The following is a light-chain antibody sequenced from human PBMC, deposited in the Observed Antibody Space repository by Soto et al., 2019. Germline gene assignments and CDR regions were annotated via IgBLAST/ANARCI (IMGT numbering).Light chain of an antibody. V-gene: IGLV8-61*01. CDR2: STN. CDR3: VLYMGSGIWV. CDR1: SGSVSTSYY. J-gene: IGLJ3*02. Sequence: QTVVTQEPSFSVSPGSTVTSTCGLSSGSVSTSYYPSWYQQTPGQAPRTLIYSTNTRSSGVPDRFSGSILGNKAALTITGAQADDESDYYCVLYMGSGIWVFGGATKLTVL.